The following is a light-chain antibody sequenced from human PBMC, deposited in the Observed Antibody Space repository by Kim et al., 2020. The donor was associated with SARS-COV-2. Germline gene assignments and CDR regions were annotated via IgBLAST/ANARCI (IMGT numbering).Light chain of an antibody. CDR1: NLGDKY. J-gene: IGLJ2*01. Sequence: SYELTQPPPVSVSPGQTASITCSGDNLGDKYACWYQQKPGQSPVLVIYQDSKRPSGIPERFSGSNSGNTATLIISGTQAMDEADYYCQAWDSSTAVFGGGTQLTVL. CDR3: QAWDSSTAV. CDR2: QDS. V-gene: IGLV3-1*01.